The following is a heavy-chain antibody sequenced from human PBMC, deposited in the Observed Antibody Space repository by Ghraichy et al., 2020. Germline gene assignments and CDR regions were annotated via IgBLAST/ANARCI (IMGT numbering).Heavy chain of an antibody. CDR1: GGTFNSYA. CDR2: VIPIFDTT. CDR3: ASVVIAPDGIKPYYAMDV. J-gene: IGHJ6*02. D-gene: IGHD6-13*01. Sequence: SVKVSCKASGGTFNSYAFNWVRQAPGQGLEWMGGVIPIFDTTNYAQNFQGRLTITADKSTSTAYMELSSLRPEDTAVYYCASVVIAPDGIKPYYAMDVWGQGTTVTVSS. V-gene: IGHV1-69*06.